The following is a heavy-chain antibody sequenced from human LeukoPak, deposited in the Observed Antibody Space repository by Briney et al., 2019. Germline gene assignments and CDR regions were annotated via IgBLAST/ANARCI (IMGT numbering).Heavy chain of an antibody. CDR3: ARGYSGYDPYDY. V-gene: IGHV3-48*04. CDR2: ISSSGSTI. Sequence: GGSLRLSCAASGLTFNNYGMHWVRQAPGKGLEWVSYISSSGSTIYYADPVKGRFTISRDNAKNSLYLQMNSLRAEDTAVYYCARGYSGYDPYDYWGQGTLVTVSS. D-gene: IGHD5-12*01. CDR1: GLTFNNYG. J-gene: IGHJ4*02.